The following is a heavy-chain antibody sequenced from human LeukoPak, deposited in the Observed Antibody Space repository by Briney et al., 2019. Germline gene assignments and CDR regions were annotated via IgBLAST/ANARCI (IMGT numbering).Heavy chain of an antibody. J-gene: IGHJ6*02. CDR2: IYPGDSDT. Sequence: GESLKISCKGSGYSFTSYWIGWVRQMPGKGLEWMGIIYPGDSDTRYSPSFQGQVTISADKSISTAYLQWSSLKASDTAMYYCARKMDYYDSSFYYGMDVWGQGTTVTVSS. CDR3: ARKMDYYDSSFYYGMDV. V-gene: IGHV5-51*01. CDR1: GYSFTSYW. D-gene: IGHD3-22*01.